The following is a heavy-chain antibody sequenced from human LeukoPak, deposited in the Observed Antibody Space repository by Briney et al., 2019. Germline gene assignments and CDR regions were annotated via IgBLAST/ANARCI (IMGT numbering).Heavy chain of an antibody. Sequence: SETLSLTCTVSGGSISSGGYYWSWIRQHPGKGLEWIGYIYYSGSTNYNPSLKSRVTISVYKSKNQFSLKLRYVTGAGTALYYCARLVGYYYDSSGWMNWFDPWGQGTLVTVSS. V-gene: IGHV4-61*08. CDR3: ARLVGYYYDSSGWMNWFDP. D-gene: IGHD3-22*01. J-gene: IGHJ5*02. CDR2: IYYSGST. CDR1: GGSISSGGYY.